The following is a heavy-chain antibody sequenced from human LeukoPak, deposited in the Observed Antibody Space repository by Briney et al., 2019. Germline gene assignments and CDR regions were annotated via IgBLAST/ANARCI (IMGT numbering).Heavy chain of an antibody. CDR2: IYYTGST. Sequence: SETLSLTCTVSGGSIRSSSYYWGWIRQPPGKGLEWIGCIYYTGSTYYNPSLKSRVTISVDTSKNQFSLKLSSVTAADTAVYYCARVRRHYYYYMDVWGKGTTVTVSS. CDR1: GGSIRSSSYY. J-gene: IGHJ6*03. V-gene: IGHV4-39*01. CDR3: ARVRRHYYYYMDV. D-gene: IGHD1-1*01.